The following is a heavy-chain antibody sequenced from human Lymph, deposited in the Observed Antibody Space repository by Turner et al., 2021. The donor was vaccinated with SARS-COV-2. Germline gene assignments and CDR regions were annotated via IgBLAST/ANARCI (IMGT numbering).Heavy chain of an antibody. CDR2: INPNSGGT. V-gene: IGHV1-2*02. CDR3: ARDVERYNDFWSGYSGGYGLDV. D-gene: IGHD3-3*01. Sequence: QVQLVQSGAEVTKPGASVKVSCTASGYTFTGHYMHWVRQAPGQGLEWMGWINPNSGGTNYAQKFQGRVTMTRDTSISTAYMELSRLRSDDTAVYYCARDVERYNDFWSGYSGGYGLDVWGQGTTVTVSS. J-gene: IGHJ6*02. CDR1: GYTFTGHY.